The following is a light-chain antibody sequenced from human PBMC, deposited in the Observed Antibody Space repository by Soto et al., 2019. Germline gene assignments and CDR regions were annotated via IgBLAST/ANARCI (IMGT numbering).Light chain of an antibody. CDR2: GAS. CDR1: QSISSSY. CDR3: QQYDGSPQT. Sequence: EIVLTQSPGTLALSPGERATLSSRASQSISSSYLAWYQQKPGQAPRLLIYGASSRATGIPDRFSGSGSGTDFTLTISRLEPEDFTVYYCQQYDGSPQTFGQGTKVDIK. J-gene: IGKJ1*01. V-gene: IGKV3-20*01.